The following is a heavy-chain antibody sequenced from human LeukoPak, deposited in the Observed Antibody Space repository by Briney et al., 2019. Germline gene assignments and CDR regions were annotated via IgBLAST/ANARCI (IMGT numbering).Heavy chain of an antibody. V-gene: IGHV3-30-3*01. J-gene: IGHJ6*02. CDR2: ISYDGSNK. D-gene: IGHD6-13*01. CDR1: GFTFSSYA. CDR3: ARDPQSGIAAPVYYYYYYGMDV. Sequence: PGRSLRLSCAASGFTFSSYAMHWVRQAPGKGLEWVAVISYDGSNKYYADSVKGRFTISRDNSKNTLYLQMNSLRAEDTAVYYCARDPQSGIAAPVYYYYYYGMDVWGQGTTVTVSS.